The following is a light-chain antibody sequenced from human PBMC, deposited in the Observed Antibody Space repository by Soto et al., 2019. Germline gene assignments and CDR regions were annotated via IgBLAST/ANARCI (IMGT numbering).Light chain of an antibody. CDR3: NSYTSASTYV. J-gene: IGLJ1*01. CDR1: GSDIGSYNY. V-gene: IGLV2-14*03. Sequence: QAVVTQPASVSGSPGQSITISCTGTGSDIGSYNYVSWYQHHPGKVPKFIIYYVTNRPSGVSDRFSGSKSGNTASLTISGLQAEDEADYYCNSYTSASTYVFGTGTKLTVL. CDR2: YVT.